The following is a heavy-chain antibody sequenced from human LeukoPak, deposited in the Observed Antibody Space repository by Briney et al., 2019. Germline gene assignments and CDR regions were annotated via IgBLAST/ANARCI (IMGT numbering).Heavy chain of an antibody. J-gene: IGHJ6*03. CDR3: ARGDWPYYMDV. D-gene: IGHD3/OR15-3a*01. CDR2: IYTSGST. V-gene: IGHV4-59*10. Sequence: SETLSLTCAVYGGSFSGYYWSWIRQPAGKGLEWIGRIYTSGSTNYNPSLKSRVTMSVDTSKNQFSLKLSSVTAADTAVYYCARGDWPYYMDVWGKGTTVTISS. CDR1: GGSFSGYY.